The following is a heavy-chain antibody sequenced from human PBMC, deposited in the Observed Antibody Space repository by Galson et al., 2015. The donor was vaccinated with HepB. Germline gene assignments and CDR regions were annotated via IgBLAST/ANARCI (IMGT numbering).Heavy chain of an antibody. CDR1: GYTFSTYP. Sequence: SVKVSCKASGYTFSTYPITWVRQARGQGLEWMGWISPYIGDTSYARKFQGRVTMTTDTFTSTVYMELRSLRSDDTAVYYCARGARVLVVGGTQNNWFGPWGQGTLVTVSS. CDR3: ARGARVLVVGGTQNNWFGP. J-gene: IGHJ5*02. D-gene: IGHD2-15*01. CDR2: ISPYIGDT. V-gene: IGHV1-18*01.